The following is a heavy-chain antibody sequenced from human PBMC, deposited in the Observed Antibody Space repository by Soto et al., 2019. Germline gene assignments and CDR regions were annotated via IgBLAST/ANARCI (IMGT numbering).Heavy chain of an antibody. D-gene: IGHD5-12*01. CDR2: ISAYNGNT. CDR3: AGDRGGYALDY. V-gene: IGHV1-18*01. J-gene: IGHJ4*02. CDR1: GDTFTSYG. Sequence: QVQLVQSGAEVKKPGASVKVSCKASGDTFTSYGISWVRQDPAQGREWRGWISAYNGNTNYAQKLQGRVTMTTDTSTSTAYMELGSLRSDDTAVYYSAGDRGGYALDYWGQGTLVTVSS.